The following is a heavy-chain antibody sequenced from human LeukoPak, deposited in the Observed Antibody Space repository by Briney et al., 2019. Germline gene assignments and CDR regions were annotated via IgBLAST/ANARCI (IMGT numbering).Heavy chain of an antibody. Sequence: GGSLRLSCAASGFTFSSYAMSWVRQAPGKGLEWVSAISGSGGSTYYADSVKGWFTISRDNSKNTLYLQMNSLRAEDTALYYCAKWSRNSIYYFDNWGQGTLVTVSS. J-gene: IGHJ4*02. CDR1: GFTFSSYA. CDR3: AKWSRNSIYYFDN. CDR2: ISGSGGST. D-gene: IGHD4-23*01. V-gene: IGHV3-23*01.